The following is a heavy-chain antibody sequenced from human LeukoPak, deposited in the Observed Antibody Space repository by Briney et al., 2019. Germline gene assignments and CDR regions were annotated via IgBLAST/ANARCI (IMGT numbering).Heavy chain of an antibody. Sequence: ASVKVSCKASGYTFTGYYMHWLRQAPGQGLEWMGWINHNSGGTKYAQKFQGRVTMTRDTSISTAYMELSRLRSDDTAVYYCARASRTYGYSYMGYWGQGTLVTVSS. CDR2: INHNSGGT. D-gene: IGHD5-18*01. J-gene: IGHJ4*02. V-gene: IGHV1-2*02. CDR1: GYTFTGYY. CDR3: ARASRTYGYSYMGY.